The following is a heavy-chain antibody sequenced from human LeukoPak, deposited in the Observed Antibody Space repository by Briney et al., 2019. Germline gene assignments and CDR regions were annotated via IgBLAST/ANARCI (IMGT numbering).Heavy chain of an antibody. D-gene: IGHD3-16*02. Sequence: SETLSLTCTVSSASISNYYWNWIRQPPGKGLEWIGYIYSTATTNYNPSLKSRGTISLDTSKNQFSLRLSSVTAEDTAVYYCARGAYRYFDYWGQGILVTVSS. CDR1: SASISNYY. CDR3: ARGAYRYFDY. J-gene: IGHJ4*02. CDR2: IYSTATT. V-gene: IGHV4-59*08.